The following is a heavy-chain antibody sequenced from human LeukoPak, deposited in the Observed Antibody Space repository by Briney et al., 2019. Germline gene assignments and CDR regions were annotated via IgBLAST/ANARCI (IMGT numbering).Heavy chain of an antibody. J-gene: IGHJ4*02. V-gene: IGHV3-30*04. CDR1: GFTFGDYA. D-gene: IGHD2-2*01. Sequence: GGSLRLSCTVSGFTFGDYAMGWFRQAPGKGLEWVAVISYDGSNKYYADSVKGRFTISRDNSKNTLYLQMNSLRAEDTAVYYCADQSGYWGQGTLVTVSS. CDR2: ISYDGSNK. CDR3: ADQSGY.